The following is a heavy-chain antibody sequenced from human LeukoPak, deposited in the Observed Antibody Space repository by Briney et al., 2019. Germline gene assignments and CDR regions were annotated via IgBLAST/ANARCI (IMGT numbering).Heavy chain of an antibody. D-gene: IGHD3-10*01. CDR3: ARSFGFGELFAAGY. J-gene: IGHJ4*02. CDR2: IWYDGSNK. V-gene: IGHV3-33*08. CDR1: GFTFSSYS. Sequence: PGGSLRLSCAASGFTFSSYSMNWVRQAPGKGLEWVAVIWYDGSNKYYADSVKGRFTISRDNSKNTLYLQMNSLRAEDTAVYYCARSFGFGELFAAGYWGQGTLVTVSS.